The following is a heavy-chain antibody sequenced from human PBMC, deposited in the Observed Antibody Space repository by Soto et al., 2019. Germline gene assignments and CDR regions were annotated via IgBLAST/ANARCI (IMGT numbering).Heavy chain of an antibody. CDR3: ARARIDY. CDR1: GFIFSDYW. J-gene: IGHJ4*02. V-gene: IGHV3-7*03. Sequence: EVQLVESGGGLVQPGGSLRLSCAVSGFIFSDYWMTWVRQAPGKGLEWVATISGEGSEKYYVDSLKGRFTISRDNAKNSLYLQMISLRAEDTALYYCARARIDYWGRGTLITVSS. CDR2: ISGEGSEK.